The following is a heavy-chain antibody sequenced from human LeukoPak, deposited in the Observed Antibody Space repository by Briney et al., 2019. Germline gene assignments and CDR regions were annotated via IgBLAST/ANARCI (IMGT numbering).Heavy chain of an antibody. CDR2: ISGGGGTT. V-gene: IGHV3-23*01. CDR1: GFTFSSYA. CDR3: AKAQRGFDY. J-gene: IGHJ4*02. Sequence: PGGSLRLSCAASGFTFSSYAMSWVRQAPGKGLEWVSTISGGGGTTYYADSVKGRFTISRDNSKNTLYLQMNSLRAEDTAVYYCAKAQRGFDYWGQGTLVTVSS.